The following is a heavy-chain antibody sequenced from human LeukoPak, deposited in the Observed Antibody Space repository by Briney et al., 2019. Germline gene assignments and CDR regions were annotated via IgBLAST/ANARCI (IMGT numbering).Heavy chain of an antibody. CDR2: IYYSGST. J-gene: IGHJ6*03. CDR1: GGSISSGDYY. V-gene: IGHV4-30-4*08. CDR3: ARALNFWRGWYYYMDV. Sequence: SETPSLTCTVSGGSISSGDYYWSWIRQPPGKGLEWIGYIYYSGSTYYNPSLKSRVTISVDTSKNQFSLKLSSVTAADTAVYYCARALNFWRGWYYYMDVWGKGTTVTVSS. D-gene: IGHD3-3*01.